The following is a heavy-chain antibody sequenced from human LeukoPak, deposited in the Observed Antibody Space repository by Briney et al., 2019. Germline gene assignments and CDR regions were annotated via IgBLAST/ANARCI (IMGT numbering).Heavy chain of an antibody. V-gene: IGHV3-21*01. Sequence: GGSLRLSCAASGFTFKTGWMSWVRRAPGKGLEWVSSISSSSSYIYYADSVKGRFTISRDNAKNSLYLQMNSLRAEDTAVYYCARDIVVVVAAGDYYMDVWGKGTTVTVSS. CDR1: GFTFKTGW. D-gene: IGHD2-15*01. CDR2: ISSSSSYI. J-gene: IGHJ6*03. CDR3: ARDIVVVVAAGDYYMDV.